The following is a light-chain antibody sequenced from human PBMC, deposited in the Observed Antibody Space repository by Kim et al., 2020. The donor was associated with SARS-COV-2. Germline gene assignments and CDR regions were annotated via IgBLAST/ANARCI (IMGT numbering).Light chain of an antibody. CDR3: QQYNNWPPVT. V-gene: IGKV3-15*01. CDR2: GAS. J-gene: IGKJ5*01. Sequence: EIVMTQSQATLSVSPGDRATLSCRASQGVSSNLAWFQQKPGQAPRLLIYGASTRATGIPARFSGTGSGTEFTLTISSLQSEDFAVYYCQQYNNWPPVTFGQGTRLEIK. CDR1: QGVSSN.